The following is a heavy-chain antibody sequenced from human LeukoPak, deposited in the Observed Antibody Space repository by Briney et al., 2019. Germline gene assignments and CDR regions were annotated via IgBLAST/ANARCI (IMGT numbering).Heavy chain of an antibody. V-gene: IGHV3-7*01. D-gene: IGHD4-11*01. Sequence: GGSLRLSCAASGFTFSTYWMIWVRQTPGKGLEWVTSIKQDGSETHYVDSVKGRFTISRDNTKNSLYLQMNSLRAEDTAVYYCARASSSKNVQNVDVWGQGTTVTVSS. CDR3: ARASSSKNVQNVDV. CDR2: IKQDGSET. J-gene: IGHJ6*02. CDR1: GFTFSTYW.